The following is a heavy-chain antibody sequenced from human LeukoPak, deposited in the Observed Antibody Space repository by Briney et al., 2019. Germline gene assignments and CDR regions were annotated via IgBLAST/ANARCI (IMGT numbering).Heavy chain of an antibody. V-gene: IGHV3-23*01. J-gene: IGHJ6*02. CDR3: ARDVEGTGWPYYGLDV. Sequence: GGSLRLSCAASGFTFSSYAMHWVRQAPGKGLEWVSIIVGGGVTKYYAGSVKGRFIVSRDDSRSTMYLQMNSLTADDTAVYYCARDVEGTGWPYYGLDVWGQGTTVTVSS. CDR2: IVGGGVTK. D-gene: IGHD6-19*01. CDR1: GFTFSSYA.